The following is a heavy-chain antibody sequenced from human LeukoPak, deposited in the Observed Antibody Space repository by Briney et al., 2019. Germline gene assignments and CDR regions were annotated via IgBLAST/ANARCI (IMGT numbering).Heavy chain of an antibody. CDR1: GFTFRSYA. Sequence: PGKSLRLSRAASGFTFRSYAIHWVRQAPGKGLEWVAFISYDGSIKYYADSVKGRFTISRDNSKNTLSLQMNSLRGEDTAVYYCARDRSEKYSTDYWGQGTLVTVSS. CDR2: ISYDGSIK. CDR3: ARDRSEKYSTDY. D-gene: IGHD2/OR15-2a*01. J-gene: IGHJ4*02. V-gene: IGHV3-30-3*01.